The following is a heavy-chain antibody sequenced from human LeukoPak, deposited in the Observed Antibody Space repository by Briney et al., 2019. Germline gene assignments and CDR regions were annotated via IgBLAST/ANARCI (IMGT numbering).Heavy chain of an antibody. J-gene: IGHJ5*02. D-gene: IGHD5-18*01. CDR2: IYHSGST. Sequence: ASETLSLTCAVSGGSISSGGYSWSWIRQPPGKGLEWIGYIYHSGSTYYNPSLKSRVTISVDRSKNQFSLKLSSVTAADTAVYYCARVGIYSYGHFEDFWFDPWGQGTLVTVSS. V-gene: IGHV4-30-2*01. CDR3: ARVGIYSYGHFEDFWFDP. CDR1: GGSISSGGYS.